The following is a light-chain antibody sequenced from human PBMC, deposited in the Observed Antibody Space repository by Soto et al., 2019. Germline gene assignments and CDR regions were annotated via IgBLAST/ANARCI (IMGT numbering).Light chain of an antibody. CDR2: EVN. V-gene: IGLV2-14*01. Sequence: QSALTQPASLSGSPGQSITISCTGTSSDIGAYDYVSWFQQHPGKAPKLMISEVNNRPSGVSNRFSGSKSGNTAYLTISGLQVEDEAEYYCQSYDSSLSGSEVFGTGTKVTV. CDR3: QSYDSSLSGSEV. J-gene: IGLJ1*01. CDR1: SSDIGAYDY.